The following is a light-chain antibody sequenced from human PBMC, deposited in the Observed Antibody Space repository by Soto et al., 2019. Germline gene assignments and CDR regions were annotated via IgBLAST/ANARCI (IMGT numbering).Light chain of an antibody. CDR3: ETWESNTVV. Sequence: QAVVTQSSSASASLGSSVKLTCTLTSGHSTYTITWHQQQPGKAPRYLMNLEGTGTYNKGSGVPDRFSGSSSGPDRYLTISNLQFEDEGDYYCETWESNTVVFGGGTKLTVL. V-gene: IGLV4-60*02. J-gene: IGLJ2*01. CDR1: SGHSTYT. CDR2: LEGTGTY.